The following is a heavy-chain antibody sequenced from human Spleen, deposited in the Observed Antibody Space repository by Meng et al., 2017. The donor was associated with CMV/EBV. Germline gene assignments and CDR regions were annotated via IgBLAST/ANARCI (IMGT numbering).Heavy chain of an antibody. CDR2: ISSTGSSI. V-gene: IGHV3-11*01. J-gene: IGHJ5*02. CDR3: TRDKKRSLEWLLNPVAFDA. Sequence: GESLKISCAASGFTFSDYYMSWIRQAPGKGLEWVSYISSTGSSIYYVDSVKGRFTISRDNAKNSLYLQMNSLKIEDTGFYYCTRDKKRSLEWLLNPVAFDAWGQGTLVTVSS. D-gene: IGHD3-3*01. CDR1: GFTFSDYY.